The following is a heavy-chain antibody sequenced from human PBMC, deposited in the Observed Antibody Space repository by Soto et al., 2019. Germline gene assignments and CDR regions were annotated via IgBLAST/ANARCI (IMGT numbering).Heavy chain of an antibody. V-gene: IGHV4-59*01. CDR1: GGSISDFY. CDR3: ARGSLSTVTANAFDV. D-gene: IGHD2-21*02. Sequence: QVQLQESGPGLVKPSETLSLTCTVSGGSISDFYWSWIRQPPGKALEWIGYGYMYYSGSTYYNPSLEGRVSISVDPSNNQFSLRLSSVTAADTAVYYCARGSLSTVTANAFDVWRPGAPVTVSS. CDR2: MYYSGST. J-gene: IGHJ3*01.